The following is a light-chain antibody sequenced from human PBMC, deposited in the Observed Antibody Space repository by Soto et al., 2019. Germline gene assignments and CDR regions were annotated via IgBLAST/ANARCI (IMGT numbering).Light chain of an antibody. CDR3: QQYGSPRFT. J-gene: IGKJ3*01. CDR1: QSVSSSY. V-gene: IGKV3-20*01. CDR2: AAS. Sequence: EIVLTQSPGTLSLSPGERATLSCRASQSVSSSYLAWYQQKPGQAPRLLIYAASSRATGIPDRFSGSGSGTDFTLTISRLEPEDFAVDYCQQYGSPRFTFGPGTKVDIK.